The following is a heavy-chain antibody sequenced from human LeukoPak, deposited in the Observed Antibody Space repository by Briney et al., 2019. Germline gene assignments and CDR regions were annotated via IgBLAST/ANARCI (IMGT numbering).Heavy chain of an antibody. CDR3: AKALHESGYSYYYYYYGMDV. CDR2: ISGSGGST. J-gene: IGHJ6*02. CDR1: GFTFSSYA. Sequence: PGGSLRLSCAASGFTFSSYAMSWVRQAPGKGLEWVSAISGSGGSTYYADSVKGRFTISRDNCKNTLYLQMNSLRAEDTAVYYCAKALHESGYSYYYYYYGMDVWGQGTTVTVSS. D-gene: IGHD3-3*01. V-gene: IGHV3-23*01.